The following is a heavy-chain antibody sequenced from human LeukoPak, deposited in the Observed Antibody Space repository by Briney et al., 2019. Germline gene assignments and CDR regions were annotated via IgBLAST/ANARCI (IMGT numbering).Heavy chain of an antibody. D-gene: IGHD2-2*01. Sequence: PGGPLRLSCAASGFTFSDYYMSWIRQAPGKGLEWVSYISSSGSTIYYADSVKGRFTISRDNAKNSLYLQMNSLRAEDTAVYYCAREAGYCSSTSYYDGYWGQGTLVTVSS. CDR2: ISSSGSTI. V-gene: IGHV3-11*01. J-gene: IGHJ4*02. CDR3: AREAGYCSSTSYYDGY. CDR1: GFTFSDYY.